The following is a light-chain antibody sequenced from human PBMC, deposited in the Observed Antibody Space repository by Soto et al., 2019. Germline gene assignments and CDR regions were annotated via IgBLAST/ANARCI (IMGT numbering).Light chain of an antibody. CDR1: QSVSSNY. V-gene: IGKV3-20*01. J-gene: IGKJ1*01. CDR3: QQYSSSPWA. Sequence: EIVLTQSPGTLSLSPGERATLSCRASQSVSSNYLAWYQQKPGQAPRLLICGASSRAAGIPDRFSGSGSGTDFTLTISRLEPEDFAVYYCQQYSSSPWAFGQGTKVEIK. CDR2: GAS.